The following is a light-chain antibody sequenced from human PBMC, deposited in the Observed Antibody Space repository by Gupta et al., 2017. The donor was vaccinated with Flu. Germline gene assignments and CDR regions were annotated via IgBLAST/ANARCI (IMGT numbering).Light chain of an antibody. J-gene: IGKJ4*02. CDR1: KDVRYC. CDR3: QHDVTLPM. V-gene: IGKV1-33*01. Sequence: IQMTQSPSSLSASLGDRFTITCQATKDVRYCLNWYRQTPGKPPQLLVYDAVHLEPGVPCRFIGRGDGTHFVLTSTRLQHEAYGDYYWQHDVTLPMFGGGTKVDIK. CDR2: DAV.